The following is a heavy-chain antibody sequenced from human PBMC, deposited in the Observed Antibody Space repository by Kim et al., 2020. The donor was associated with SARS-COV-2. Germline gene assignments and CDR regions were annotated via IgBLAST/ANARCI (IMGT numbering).Heavy chain of an antibody. CDR2: INPGNGNT. J-gene: IGHJ4*02. Sequence: VSVKVSCKASGYTFMTYAIHWVRQAPGESLEWMGWINPGNGNTKYSQKVKGRVAITTDTSANIAYLELRGLKSEDTAVYYCARDVAGARKYFDYWGQGTL. CDR3: ARDVAGARKYFDY. V-gene: IGHV1-3*01. CDR1: GYTFMTYA.